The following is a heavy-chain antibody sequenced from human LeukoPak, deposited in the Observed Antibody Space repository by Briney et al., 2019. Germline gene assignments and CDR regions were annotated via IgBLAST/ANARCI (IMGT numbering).Heavy chain of an antibody. J-gene: IGHJ4*02. Sequence: GGSLRLSCAASGSTFSSYEMNWVRQAPGKGLEWVSYISSSGSTIYYADSVKGRFTISRDNAKNSLYLQMNSLRAEDTAVYYCARESGSYYVFDYWGQGTLVTVSS. D-gene: IGHD1-26*01. V-gene: IGHV3-48*03. CDR3: ARESGSYYVFDY. CDR1: GSTFSSYE. CDR2: ISSSGSTI.